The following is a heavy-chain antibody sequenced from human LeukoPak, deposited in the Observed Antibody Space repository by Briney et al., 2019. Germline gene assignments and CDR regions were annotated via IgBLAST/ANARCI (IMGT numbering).Heavy chain of an antibody. J-gene: IGHJ4*02. CDR1: GFTVSSNY. D-gene: IGHD4/OR15-4a*01. CDR3: AKSALQDRSTWCEHYDC. Sequence: GGSLRLSCAASGFTVSSNYMSWVRQAPGKGLEWVSVIYSGGSTYYADSVKGRFTISRDNSKNTLYLQMTSLRAEDTAVYYCAKSALQDRSTWCEHYDCWGPGTLVTVSS. CDR2: IYSGGST. V-gene: IGHV3-53*01.